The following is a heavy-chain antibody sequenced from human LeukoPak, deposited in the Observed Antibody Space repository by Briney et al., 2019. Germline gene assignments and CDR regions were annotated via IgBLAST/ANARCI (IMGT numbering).Heavy chain of an antibody. V-gene: IGHV6-1*01. D-gene: IGHD7-27*01. J-gene: IGHJ4*02. CDR2: TYYRSKWYT. CDR3: VRDGTWGH. CDR1: GDSVSSHTVT. Sequence: KPSQTLSLTCAISGDSVSSHTVTWHWIRQSPSGGLEWLGRTYYRSKWYTDYAVSVRSRITISPVTSNNQVSLQLNSVNYEDSAVYYCVRDGTWGHWGQGTQVTVSS.